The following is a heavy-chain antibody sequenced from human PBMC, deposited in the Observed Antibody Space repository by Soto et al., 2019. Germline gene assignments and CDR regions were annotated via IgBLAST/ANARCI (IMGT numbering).Heavy chain of an antibody. CDR1: GFSFSDSA. V-gene: IGHV3-73*02. Sequence: EMQLVESGGGLVQPGGSLKLSCAASGFSFSDSAIHWVRQASGKRLEWVGRIGGRTNTYATTCAASMEGRFTISRDDSKNTAYLQMNSLKTEDSAVYYCTRPWDSTGHYHMDVWGQGTTVIVSS. CDR2: IGGRTNTYAT. D-gene: IGHD3-22*01. J-gene: IGHJ6*02. CDR3: TRPWDSTGHYHMDV.